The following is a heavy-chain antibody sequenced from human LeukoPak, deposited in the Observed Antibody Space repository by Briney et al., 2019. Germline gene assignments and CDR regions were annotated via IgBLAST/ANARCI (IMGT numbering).Heavy chain of an antibody. D-gene: IGHD1-26*01. CDR3: ATPRYSGSYGDAFDI. V-gene: IGHV1-69-2*01. CDR1: GYTFTDYY. CDR2: VDPEDGET. Sequence: ASVKVSCKVSGYTFTDYYMHWVQQAPGKGLEWTGLVDPEDGETIYAEKLQGRVTITADTSTDTAYMELSSLRSEDTAVYYCATPRYSGSYGDAFDIWGQGTMVTVSS. J-gene: IGHJ3*02.